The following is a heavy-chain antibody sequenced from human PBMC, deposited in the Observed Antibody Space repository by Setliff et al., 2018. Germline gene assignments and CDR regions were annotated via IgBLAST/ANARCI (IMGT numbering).Heavy chain of an antibody. CDR3: ARSPLDDAFDI. CDR2: IYPADSDP. Sequence: PGESLKISCKGSGYSFTTYWIGWVRQMPGKGLELMGIIYPADSDPRYSPSFQGQVTTSVDKSISTVCLHWSSLKASDTAMYYCARSPLDDAFDIWGQGTMVTVSS. V-gene: IGHV5-51*01. CDR1: GYSFTTYW. J-gene: IGHJ3*02.